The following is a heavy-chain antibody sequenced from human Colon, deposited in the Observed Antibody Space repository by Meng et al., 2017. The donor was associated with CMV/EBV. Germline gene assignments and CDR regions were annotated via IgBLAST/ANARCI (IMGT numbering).Heavy chain of an antibody. CDR1: GFTFSSYS. J-gene: IGHJ4*02. V-gene: IGHV3-30*18. D-gene: IGHD3-16*01. CDR3: AKDIRDDVWHSYVSDH. Sequence: GESLKISCAASGFTFSSYSMYWVRRAPGKGLEWVAVISYHGSNKEYVDFARGRFTISRDSSKNMVYLQMNSLRPEDTAVYYCAKDIRDDVWHSYVSDHWGQGTLVTVSS. CDR2: ISYHGSNK.